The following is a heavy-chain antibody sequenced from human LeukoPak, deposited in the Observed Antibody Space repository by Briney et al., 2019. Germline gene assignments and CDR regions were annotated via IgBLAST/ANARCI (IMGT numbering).Heavy chain of an antibody. CDR2: ISGSGGST. CDR1: GFTFSSCA. CDR3: AKWYGYCSGGSCYSGLYYYYYGMDV. D-gene: IGHD2-15*01. Sequence: PGGSLRLSCAASGFTFSSCAMSWVRQAPGKGLEWVSAISGSGGSTYYADSVKGRFTISRDNSKNTLYLQMNSLRAEDTAVYYCAKWYGYCSGGSCYSGLYYYYYGMDVWGQGTTVTVSS. J-gene: IGHJ6*02. V-gene: IGHV3-23*01.